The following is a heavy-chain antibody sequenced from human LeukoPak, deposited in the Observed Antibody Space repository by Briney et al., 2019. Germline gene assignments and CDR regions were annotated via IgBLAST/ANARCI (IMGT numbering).Heavy chain of an antibody. CDR3: ASRKVGCYYFDY. CDR1: GFTFSSYA. J-gene: IGHJ4*02. V-gene: IGHV3-23*01. D-gene: IGHD1-26*01. CDR2: ISGSGGST. Sequence: PGGSLRLSCAASGFTFSSYAMSWVRQAPGKGLEWVSAISGSGGSTYYADSVKGRFTISRDNSKNTLYLQMSSLRAEDTAVYYCASRKVGCYYFDYWGQGTLVTVSS.